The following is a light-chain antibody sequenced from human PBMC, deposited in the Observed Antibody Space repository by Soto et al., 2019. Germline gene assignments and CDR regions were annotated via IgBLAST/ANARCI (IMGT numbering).Light chain of an antibody. V-gene: IGKV1-39*01. CDR3: QQSFSTPRT. Sequence: DIQMTQSPSSLSASAGDRVTITCRASQSISSYLNWYQQKPGKAPKLLIYAASSLQSGVPSRFSGSGSGTHFTLPISSLQPEDFATYYCQQSFSTPRTFGQGTKVEIK. CDR1: QSISSY. J-gene: IGKJ1*01. CDR2: AAS.